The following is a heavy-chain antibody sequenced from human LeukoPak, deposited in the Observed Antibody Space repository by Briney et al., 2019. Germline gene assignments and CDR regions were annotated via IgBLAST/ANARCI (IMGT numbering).Heavy chain of an antibody. CDR2: ISGSGATT. CDR1: GFTFSSYV. D-gene: IGHD6-19*01. J-gene: IGHJ4*02. Sequence: GGSLRLSCAASGFTFSSYVMSWVRQVPGKGLEWVSVISGSGATTYYADSVKGRFTISRDNSKHTVYLQMNSLRAEDTAVYYCAKDRDSGWYRMDYWGQGTLVTVSS. V-gene: IGHV3-23*01. CDR3: AKDRDSGWYRMDY.